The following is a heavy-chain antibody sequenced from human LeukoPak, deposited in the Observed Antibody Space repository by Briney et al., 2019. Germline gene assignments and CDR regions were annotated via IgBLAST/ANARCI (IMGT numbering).Heavy chain of an antibody. V-gene: IGHV3-21*01. CDR3: AKDHVGYYMDV. Sequence: GGSLRLSCAASGFTFAASGFTFRDYYMSWVRQAPGKGLEWVSSISSSSSYIYYADSVKGRFTISRDNSENTLYLQMNSLRAEDTAVYYCAKDHVGYYMDVWGKGTTVTISS. CDR1: GFTFRDYY. J-gene: IGHJ6*03. CDR2: ISSSSSYI.